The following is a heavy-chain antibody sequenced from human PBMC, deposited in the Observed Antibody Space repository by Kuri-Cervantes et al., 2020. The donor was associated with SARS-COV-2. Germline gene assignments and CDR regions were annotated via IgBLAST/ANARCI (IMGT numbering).Heavy chain of an antibody. J-gene: IGHJ3*02. V-gene: IGHV3-30*18. CDR1: GFTFSSCG. D-gene: IGHD3-22*01. CDR3: AKDRTRNTYYYDSSGYYYGGFDAFDI. CDR2: ISYDGSNK. Sequence: LSLTCAASGFTFSSCGMHWVRQAPGKGLEWVAVISYDGSNKYYADSVKGRFTISRDNSKNTLYLQMNSLRAEDTAVYYCAKDRTRNTYYYDSSGYYYGGFDAFDIWGQGTMVTVSS.